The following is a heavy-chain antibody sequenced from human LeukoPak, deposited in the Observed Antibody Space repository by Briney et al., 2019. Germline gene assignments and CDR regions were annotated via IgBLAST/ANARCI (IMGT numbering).Heavy chain of an antibody. J-gene: IGHJ5*02. D-gene: IGHD1-1*01. CDR1: GFTFSSYT. V-gene: IGHV3-23*01. Sequence: SGGSLRLSCAASGFTFSSYTVSWVRQAPGKGLEWVSAISGSGGSTYYADSVKGRFTISRDNSKNTLYLQMNSLRAEDTAVYYCAKSQLERVPDRNWFDPWGQGTLVTVSS. CDR2: ISGSGGST. CDR3: AKSQLERVPDRNWFDP.